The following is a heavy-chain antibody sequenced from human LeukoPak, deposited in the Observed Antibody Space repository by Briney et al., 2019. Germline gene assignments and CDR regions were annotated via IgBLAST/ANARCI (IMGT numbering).Heavy chain of an antibody. CDR1: GGSISSGDYS. J-gene: IGHJ6*04. CDR2: ISSSSSYI. Sequence: ASETLSLTCTVSGGSISSGDYSWSWIRQTPGKGLEWVSSISSSSSYIYYADSVKGRFTISRDNAKNSLYLQMNSLRAEDTAVYYCARDQGPGAPSGMDVWGKGTTVTVSS. V-gene: IGHV3-21*01. D-gene: IGHD7-27*01. CDR3: ARDQGPGAPSGMDV.